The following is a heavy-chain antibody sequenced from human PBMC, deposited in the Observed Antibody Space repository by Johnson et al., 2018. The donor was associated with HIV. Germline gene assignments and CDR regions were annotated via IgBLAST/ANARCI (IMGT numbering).Heavy chain of an antibody. CDR2: ITWNGGSR. D-gene: IGHD3-22*01. CDR3: ARGFGNSGYYYGRFGAFDI. Sequence: MQLVESGGGVVRPGGSLRLSCAASGFTFDDYGMSWVRQAPGKGLEWVAGITWNGGSRGYADSVKGRFTSSRDNDKNSLYLQMNSLRAEDTALYYCARGFGNSGYYYGRFGAFDIWGQGTMVTVSS. CDR1: GFTFDDYG. V-gene: IGHV3-20*04. J-gene: IGHJ3*02.